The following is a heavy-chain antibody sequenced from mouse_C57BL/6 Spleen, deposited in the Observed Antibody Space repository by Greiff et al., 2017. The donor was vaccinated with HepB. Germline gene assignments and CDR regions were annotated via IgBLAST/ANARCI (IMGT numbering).Heavy chain of an antibody. D-gene: IGHD1-1*01. J-gene: IGHJ1*03. Sequence: EVQVVESGGGLVQPGGSLKLSCAASGFTFSDYYMYWVRQTPEKRLEWVAYISNGGGSTYYPDTVKGRFTISRDNAKNTLYLQMSRLKSEDTAMYYCARQKVSFYYGSSYWYFDVWGTGTTVTVSS. V-gene: IGHV5-12*01. CDR2: ISNGGGST. CDR3: ARQKVSFYYGSSYWYFDV. CDR1: GFTFSDYY.